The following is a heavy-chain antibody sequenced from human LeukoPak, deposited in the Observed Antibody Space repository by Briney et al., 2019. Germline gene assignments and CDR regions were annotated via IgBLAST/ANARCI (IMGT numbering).Heavy chain of an antibody. CDR3: ARDFSDMDV. J-gene: IGHJ6*02. CDR2: IYYSGNT. V-gene: IGHV4-39*07. Sequence: PSETLSLTCTVSGGSISSSSYYWGWIRQPPGKGLEWIGSIYYSGNTYYNPSLKSRVTISIDTSKKQFSLKLNSVTAADTAVYYCARDFSDMDVWGQGTTVTVSS. CDR1: GGSISSSSYY.